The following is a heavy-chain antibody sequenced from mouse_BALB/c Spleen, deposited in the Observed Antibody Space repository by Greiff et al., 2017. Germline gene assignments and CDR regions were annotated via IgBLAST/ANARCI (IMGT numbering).Heavy chain of an antibody. V-gene: IGHV1-87*01. Sequence: QVHVKQSGAELARPGASVKLSCKASGYTFTSYWMQWVKQRPGQGLEWIGAIYPGDGDTRYTQKFKGKATLTADKSSSTAYMQLSSLASEDSAVYYCARGLPGGNYFDYWGQGTTLTVSS. D-gene: IGHD2-2*01. J-gene: IGHJ2*01. CDR3: ARGLPGGNYFDY. CDR2: IYPGDGDT. CDR1: GYTFTSYW.